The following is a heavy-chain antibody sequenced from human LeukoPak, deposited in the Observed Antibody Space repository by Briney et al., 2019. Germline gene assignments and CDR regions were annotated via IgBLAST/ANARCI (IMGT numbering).Heavy chain of an antibody. CDR3: ARDLYDSSGYYYMNWFDP. CDR1: GGSISSYY. J-gene: IGHJ5*02. D-gene: IGHD3-22*01. V-gene: IGHV4-59*01. CDR2: IYYSGST. Sequence: SETLSLTCTVSGGSISSYYWSWIRQPPGKGLEWIGYIYYSGSTNYNPSLKSRVTISVDTSKNQFSLKLSSVTAADTAVYYCARDLYDSSGYYYMNWFDPWGQGTLVTVSS.